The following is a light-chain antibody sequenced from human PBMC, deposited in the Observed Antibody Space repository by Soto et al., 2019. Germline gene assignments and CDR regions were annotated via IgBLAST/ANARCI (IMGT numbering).Light chain of an antibody. CDR3: QQYYSYPIT. CDR2: AAS. CDR1: QGISSY. J-gene: IGKJ5*01. V-gene: IGKV1-8*01. Sequence: AIRMTQSPSSLSASTGDRVTITCRASQGISSYLAWYQRKPGKAPKLLIYAASTLQSGVPSRFSGSGSGTDFTLTISCLQSEDFATYYCQQYYSYPITFGQGTRLEIK.